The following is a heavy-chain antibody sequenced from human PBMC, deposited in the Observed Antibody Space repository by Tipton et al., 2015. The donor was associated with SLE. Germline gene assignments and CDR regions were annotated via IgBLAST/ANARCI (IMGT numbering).Heavy chain of an antibody. CDR1: GGSISSYY. Sequence: TLSLTCTVSGGSISSYYWSWIRQPAGKGLEWIGRIYSSGTTNYYPSLKSRVTMSVDTSKNQFSLKLTSVTAADTAVYYCARKRKRLLQWLPLDLWGQGTLVAVSS. D-gene: IGHD3-3*01. CDR3: ARKRKRLLQWLPLDL. CDR2: IYSSGTT. V-gene: IGHV4-4*07. J-gene: IGHJ5*02.